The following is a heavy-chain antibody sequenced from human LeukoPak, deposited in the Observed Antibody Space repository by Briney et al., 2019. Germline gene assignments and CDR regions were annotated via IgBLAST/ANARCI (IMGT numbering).Heavy chain of an antibody. J-gene: IGHJ5*02. Sequence: SETLSLTCTVSGDSISSSAYYWGWIRQPPGKGLEWIGYIYHSGSTSYNPSLKSRVTISVDRSRNQFSLKLASETAADTAVYYCARDNPWYWFDPWGQGTLVTVSS. D-gene: IGHD2-8*02. CDR2: IYHSGST. V-gene: IGHV4-30-2*01. CDR1: GDSISSSAYY. CDR3: ARDNPWYWFDP.